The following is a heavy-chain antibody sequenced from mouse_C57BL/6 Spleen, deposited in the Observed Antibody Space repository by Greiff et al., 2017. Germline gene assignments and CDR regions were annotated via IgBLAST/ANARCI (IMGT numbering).Heavy chain of an antibody. CDR3: ARSSGGNYPCDV. J-gene: IGHJ1*03. V-gene: IGHV14-2*01. D-gene: IGHD2-1*01. CDR2: IDPEDGET. Sequence: EVQLQQSGAELVKPGASVKLSCTASGFNIKDYYMHWVKQRTEQGLEWIGRIDPEDGETKYAPKFQGKATITADASYNTAYLQLSSLTSEDTAVYYYARSSGGNYPCDVWGTGTTVTVSS. CDR1: GFNIKDYY.